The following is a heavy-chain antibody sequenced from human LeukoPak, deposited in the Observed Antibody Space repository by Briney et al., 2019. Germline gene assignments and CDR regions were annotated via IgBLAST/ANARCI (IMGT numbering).Heavy chain of an antibody. CDR3: ARLTSPLYSRYFQH. Sequence: SETLSLTCTVSGGSISSGDYYWSWIRQPPGKGLEWIGYIYYSGSTYYNPSLKSRVTISVDTSKNQFSLKLSSVTAADTAVYYCARLTSPLYSRYFQHWGQGTLVTVSS. D-gene: IGHD6-13*01. J-gene: IGHJ1*01. V-gene: IGHV4-30-4*01. CDR1: GGSISSGDYY. CDR2: IYYSGST.